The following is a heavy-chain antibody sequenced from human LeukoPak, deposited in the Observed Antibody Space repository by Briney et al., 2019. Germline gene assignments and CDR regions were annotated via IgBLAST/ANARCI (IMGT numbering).Heavy chain of an antibody. Sequence: SETLSLTCTVSGGSISSYYWSWIRQPPGKGLEWIGYIYYSGSTNYNPSLKSRVTISVDTSKNQFSLKLSSVTAADTAVYYCARLQYSSSQDGYNWFDPWGQGTLVTVSS. CDR1: GGSISSYY. V-gene: IGHV4-59*08. D-gene: IGHD6-13*01. J-gene: IGHJ5*02. CDR3: ARLQYSSSQDGYNWFDP. CDR2: IYYSGST.